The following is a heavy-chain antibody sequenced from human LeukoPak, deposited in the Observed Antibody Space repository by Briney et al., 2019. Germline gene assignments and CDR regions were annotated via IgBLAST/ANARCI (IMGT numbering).Heavy chain of an antibody. J-gene: IGHJ4*02. Sequence: SETLSLTCSVSGGSISIYYWSWIRQPAGKGLEWIGHIYTSESTNYNPSLKSRVTISVDTSKNQFSLKLSSVTAADTAVYYCARHGPPDRPYGSGSYYPTYYFDYWGQGTLVTVSS. CDR3: ARHGPPDRPYGSGSYYPTYYFDY. D-gene: IGHD3-10*01. V-gene: IGHV4-4*08. CDR1: GGSISIYY. CDR2: IYTSEST.